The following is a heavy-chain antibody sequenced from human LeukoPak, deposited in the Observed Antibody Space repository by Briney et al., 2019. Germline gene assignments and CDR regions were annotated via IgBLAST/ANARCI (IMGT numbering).Heavy chain of an antibody. CDR2: IYYSGST. D-gene: IGHD2-15*01. J-gene: IGHJ4*02. V-gene: IGHV4-39*07. Sequence: ASETLSLTCTVSGGSISSSSYYWGWIRQPPGKGLEWIGSIYYSGSTYYNPSLKSRVTISVDTSKNQFSLKLSSVTAADTAVYYCARAGYCSGGSCYAKLDYWGQGTLVTVSS. CDR1: GGSISSSSYY. CDR3: ARAGYCSGGSCYAKLDY.